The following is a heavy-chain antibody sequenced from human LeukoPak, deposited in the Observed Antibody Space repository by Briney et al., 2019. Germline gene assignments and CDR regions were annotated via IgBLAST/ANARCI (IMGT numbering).Heavy chain of an antibody. CDR1: GGSISSSNYY. D-gene: IGHD3-10*01. V-gene: IGHV4-39*07. CDR2: VYYGSST. Sequence: SETLSLTCTVSGGSISSSNYYWGWFRQPPGKGLEWIASVYYGSSTYYNASLRSRVTISLNTSKNQFSLKLSSVTAADTAVYYCARLYGRITMVRGTWNWFDPWGQGTMVTVSS. J-gene: IGHJ5*01. CDR3: ARLYGRITMVRGTWNWFDP.